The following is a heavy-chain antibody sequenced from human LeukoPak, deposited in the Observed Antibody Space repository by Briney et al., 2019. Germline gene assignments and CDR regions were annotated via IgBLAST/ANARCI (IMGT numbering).Heavy chain of an antibody. CDR2: ISDSGGST. CDR3: AKDLSRAVAADWFDP. Sequence: GGSLILSCAASGFTVSSNYMSWVRQAPGKGLEWVSSISDSGGSTYYADSVKGRFTISRDNSKNTLYLQMTNLRAADTAVYYCAKDLSRAVAADWFDPWDQGSLVTVSS. D-gene: IGHD6-19*01. J-gene: IGHJ5*02. CDR1: GFTVSSNY. V-gene: IGHV3-23*01.